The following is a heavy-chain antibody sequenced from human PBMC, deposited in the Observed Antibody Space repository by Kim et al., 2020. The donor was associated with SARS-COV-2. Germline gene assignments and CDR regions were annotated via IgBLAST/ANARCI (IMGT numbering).Heavy chain of an antibody. Sequence: GGSLRLSCAASGFTFSTYAMSWVRQAPGKGLEWVSVIVNNGGSTYYADSVKGRFTISRDNSKNTLYMQMNSLRADDTAVYYCAKHVSGSSWNDYFDCWGRGTLVTVSS. CDR1: GFTFSTYA. D-gene: IGHD6-13*01. V-gene: IGHV3-23*01. J-gene: IGHJ4*02. CDR2: IVNNGGST. CDR3: AKHVSGSSWNDYFDC.